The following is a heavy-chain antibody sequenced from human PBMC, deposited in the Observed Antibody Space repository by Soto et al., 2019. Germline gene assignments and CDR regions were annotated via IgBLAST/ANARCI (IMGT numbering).Heavy chain of an antibody. J-gene: IGHJ4*02. CDR2: ISHDGINK. CDR1: GFSFSSYA. D-gene: IGHD6-19*01. V-gene: IGHV3-30-3*01. CDR3: GSDMYSSDYCVKGFGP. Sequence: QVRLVESGGGVVQPGRSLRLSCTASGFSFSSYAMYWFRQPPGKGLEWVAVISHDGINKHYADSVKGRVTVSRDNSNHSLELQLNSLRGEDTAMYYCGSDMYSSDYCVKGFGPWGQGTLVTVSA.